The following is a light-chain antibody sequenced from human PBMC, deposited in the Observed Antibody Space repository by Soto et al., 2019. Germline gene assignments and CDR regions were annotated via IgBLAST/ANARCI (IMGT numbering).Light chain of an antibody. J-gene: IGLJ1*01. V-gene: IGLV1-40*01. CDR1: RSNIEAGYD. CDR2: ANT. CDR3: QSFDSTLSGYV. Sequence: QAVLTQPPSVSGAPRQRVTISCTGSRSNIEAGYDVHWYQRLPGTSPKLLISANTNRPAGVPDRFSASKSGTSASLVITVLQADDAADYFCQSFDSTLSGYVFGTWTQVTVL.